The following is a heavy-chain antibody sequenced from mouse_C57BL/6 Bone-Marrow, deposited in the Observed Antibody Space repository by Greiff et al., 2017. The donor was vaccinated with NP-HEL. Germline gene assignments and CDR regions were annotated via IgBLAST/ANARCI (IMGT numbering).Heavy chain of an antibody. CDR1: GFTFSSYG. CDR3: ARPTAQATAAMDY. Sequence: DVMLVESGGDLVKPGGSLKLSCAASGFTFSSYGMSWVRQTPDKRLEWVATISSGGSYTYYPDSVKGRFTISRDNAKNTLYLQMSSLKSEDTAMYYCARPTAQATAAMDYWGQGTSVTVSS. V-gene: IGHV5-6*02. D-gene: IGHD3-2*02. CDR2: ISSGGSYT. J-gene: IGHJ4*01.